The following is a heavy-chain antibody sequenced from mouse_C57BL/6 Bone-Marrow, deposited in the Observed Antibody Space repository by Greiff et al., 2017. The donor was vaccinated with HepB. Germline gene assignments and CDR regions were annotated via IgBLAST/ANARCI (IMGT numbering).Heavy chain of an antibody. CDR1: GFNIKDDY. Sequence: VQLQQSGAELVRPGASVKLSCTASGFNIKDDYMHWVKQSPEQGLEWIGWIDPENGDTEYASKFQGKATITADTSSNTAYLQLSSLTSEDTAVYYCTSITTVVAPLDYWGQGTTLTVSS. CDR2: IDPENGDT. CDR3: TSITTVVAPLDY. D-gene: IGHD1-1*01. J-gene: IGHJ2*01. V-gene: IGHV14-4*01.